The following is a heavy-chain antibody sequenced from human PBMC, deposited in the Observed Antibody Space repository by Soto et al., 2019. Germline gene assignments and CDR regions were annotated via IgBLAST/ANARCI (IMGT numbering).Heavy chain of an antibody. CDR3: ARIRTIFGVVIARGGGYFDY. CDR1: GFSLSNARMG. D-gene: IGHD3-3*01. V-gene: IGHV2-26*01. J-gene: IGHJ4*02. CDR2: IFSNDEK. Sequence: QVTLKESGPVLVKPTETLTLTCTVSGFSLSNARMGVSWIRQPPGKALEWLAHIFSNDEKSYSTSLKSRLTISKDTSKSQVVLTMTNMDPVDTATYYCARIRTIFGVVIARGGGYFDYWGQGTLVTVSS.